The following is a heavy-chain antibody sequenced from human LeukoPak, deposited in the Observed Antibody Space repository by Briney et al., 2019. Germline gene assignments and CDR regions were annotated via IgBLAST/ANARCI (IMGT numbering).Heavy chain of an antibody. CDR1: GYTFTSHV. D-gene: IGHD6-13*01. CDR3: ARDRRTPGIAAAGIGY. Sequence: ASVKVSCKASGYTFTSHVINWVRQAPGQGLEWMGWINTNTGNPTYAQGFTGRFVFSLDTSVSTAYLQISSLKAEDTAVYYCARDRRTPGIAAAGIGYWGQGTLVTVSS. J-gene: IGHJ4*02. V-gene: IGHV7-4-1*02. CDR2: INTNTGNP.